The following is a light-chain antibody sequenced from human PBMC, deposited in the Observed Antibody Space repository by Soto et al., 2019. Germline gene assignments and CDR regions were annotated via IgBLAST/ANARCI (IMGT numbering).Light chain of an antibody. CDR1: QSVGSA. J-gene: IGKJ5*01. V-gene: IGKV3-11*01. Sequence: EIVMTQSPATLSVSPGARATLSCRASQSVGSALVWYQQNPGPAPRLLIYDASNRVTGIPARFSGSGSGTAFTLTIRSLEPEDFAVYYCQHRSNWSFGQGTRLEI. CDR3: QHRSNWS. CDR2: DAS.